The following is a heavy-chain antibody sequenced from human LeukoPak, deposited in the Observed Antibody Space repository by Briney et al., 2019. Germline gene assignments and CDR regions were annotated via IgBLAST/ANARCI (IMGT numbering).Heavy chain of an antibody. Sequence: TGGSLRLSCAASGFIFSHYGMSWVRQAPGKGLEWVSAISGSGGSTYYADSVKGRFTISRDNSKNTLYLQMNSLRAEDTAVYYCAKDPQNTDFWSGSDGMDVWGQGTTVTVSS. CDR3: AKDPQNTDFWSGSDGMDV. J-gene: IGHJ6*02. D-gene: IGHD3-3*01. CDR2: ISGSGGST. V-gene: IGHV3-23*01. CDR1: GFIFSHYG.